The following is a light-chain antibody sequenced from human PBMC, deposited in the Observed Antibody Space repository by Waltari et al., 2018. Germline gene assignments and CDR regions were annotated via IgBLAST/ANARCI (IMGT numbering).Light chain of an antibody. CDR2: DAS. V-gene: IGKV3-11*01. CDR1: QSVSRD. CDR3: QQRRDWPLT. J-gene: IGKJ4*01. Sequence: ELVLTQSPATLSLSPGERASLSCRASQSVSRDLAWYRQKPGQAPRLLIFDASIRATGTPARFSGSGSGTDFTLTISSLEPEDFAVYYCQQRRDWPLTFGGGTKVEIK.